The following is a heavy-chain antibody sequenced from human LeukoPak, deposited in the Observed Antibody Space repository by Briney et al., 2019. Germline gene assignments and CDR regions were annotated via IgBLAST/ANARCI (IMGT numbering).Heavy chain of an antibody. CDR1: GFTLSNYA. D-gene: IGHD6-19*01. CDR3: AKDRIPVAGRQDIWDY. CDR2: VSGSGDRT. J-gene: IGHJ4*02. Sequence: PGGSLRLSCVGAGFTLSNYAMTWVRQAPGKELGWVSGVSGSGDRTYYADSVKGRFTISRDNSKNTLYLQMNSLTDDDSAVYYCAKDRIPVAGRQDIWDYWGQGTLVTVSS. V-gene: IGHV3-23*01.